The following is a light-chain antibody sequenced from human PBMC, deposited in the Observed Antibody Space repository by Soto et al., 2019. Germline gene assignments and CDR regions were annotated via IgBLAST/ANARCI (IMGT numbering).Light chain of an antibody. V-gene: IGKV3-20*01. Sequence: ESVLTQSPGTLSLSPGERATLPCRASQSVSNNYLAWYQQKPGQAPRLLIYGASTRATGIPDRFSSSGSGTDFTLTISSLEPEDFAVYYCQQYGASPTFGQGTKVDIK. CDR1: QSVSNNY. CDR3: QQYGASPT. CDR2: GAS. J-gene: IGKJ1*01.